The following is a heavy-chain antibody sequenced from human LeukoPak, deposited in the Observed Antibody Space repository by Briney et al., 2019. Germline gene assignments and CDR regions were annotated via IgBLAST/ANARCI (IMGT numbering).Heavy chain of an antibody. CDR1: GYTFTGYY. D-gene: IGHD2-15*01. V-gene: IGHV1-2*02. J-gene: IGHJ3*02. Sequence: ASVKVSRKASGYTFTGYYMHWVRQAPGQGLEWMGWINPNSGGTNYAQKFQGRVTMTRDTSIGTAYMELSRLRSDDTAVYYCARENCSGGSCSVAFDIWGQGTMVTVSS. CDR2: INPNSGGT. CDR3: ARENCSGGSCSVAFDI.